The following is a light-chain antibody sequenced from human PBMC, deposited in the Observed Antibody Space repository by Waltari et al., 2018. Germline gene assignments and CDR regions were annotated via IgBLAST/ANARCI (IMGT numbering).Light chain of an antibody. CDR2: NAT. J-gene: IGLJ2*01. CDR1: SGDVGAYDY. CDR3: SSYTSSDTRVV. V-gene: IGLV2-14*03. Sequence: QSALTQPASVSGSPGQSITISCTGTSGDVGAYDYVSWFQQRPLRAPQLMISNATFRPSCVSRRFSGSKSGNTASLTISGLQTEDEAHYFCSSYTSSDTRVVFGGGTKVTV.